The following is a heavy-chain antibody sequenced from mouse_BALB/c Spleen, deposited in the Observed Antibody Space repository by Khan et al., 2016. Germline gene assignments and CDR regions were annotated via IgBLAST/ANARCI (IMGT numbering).Heavy chain of an antibody. CDR3: VRPFYDGYYGFAY. Sequence: VQLQQSGAEFVKPGASVKLSCTASGFNIKDTYIHWVKQSPEQGLEWIGGIDPANGNTKFDPKFQGKATITTDTSSNTAYLQLSSLTSEATAVYYFVRPFYDGYYGFAYWGQETLVTVSA. J-gene: IGHJ3*01. CDR1: GFNIKDTY. V-gene: IGHV14-3*02. CDR2: IDPANGNT. D-gene: IGHD2-3*01.